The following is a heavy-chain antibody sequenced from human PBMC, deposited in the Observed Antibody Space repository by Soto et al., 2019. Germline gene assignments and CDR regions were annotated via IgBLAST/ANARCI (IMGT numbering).Heavy chain of an antibody. CDR1: GGTFSSYA. V-gene: IGHV1-69*12. CDR3: ARVLMGYYYDSSGYLDY. CDR2: IIPIFGTA. J-gene: IGHJ4*02. Sequence: QVQLVQSGAEVKKPGSSVKVSCKASGGTFSSYAISWVRQAPGQGLEWMGGIIPIFGTANYAQKFQGRVTITADESTSTAYMELSSLRSEDTAVYYCARVLMGYYYDSSGYLDYWGQGTLVTVSS. D-gene: IGHD3-22*01.